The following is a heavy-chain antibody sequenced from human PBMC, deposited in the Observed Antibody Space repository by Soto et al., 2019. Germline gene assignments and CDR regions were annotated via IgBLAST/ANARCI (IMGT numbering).Heavy chain of an antibody. J-gene: IGHJ4*02. D-gene: IGHD3-10*01. V-gene: IGHV3-30-3*01. CDR1: GFTFSSYA. CDR2: ISYDGSNK. Sequence: LRLSCAASGFTFSSYAMHWVRQAPGKGLEWVAVISYDGSNKYYADSVKGRFTISRDNSKNTLYLQMNSLRAEDTAVYYCARDMGYWGQGTLVTVCS. CDR3: ARDMGY.